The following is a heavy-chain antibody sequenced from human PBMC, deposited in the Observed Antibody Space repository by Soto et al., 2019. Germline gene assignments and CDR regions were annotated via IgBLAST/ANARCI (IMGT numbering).Heavy chain of an antibody. V-gene: IGHV4-39*01. CDR2: IYYSGST. J-gene: IGHJ4*02. Sequence: QVQLQESGPGLVKPSETLSLTCTVSGGSISSSSYYWGWIRQPPGKGLEWIGSIYYSGSTHYNPSLKSRVTIPVDTSKNLFSLKLSSVTAADTAVYYCANEEHGPRNWGQGTLVTVSS. CDR3: ANEEHGPRN. CDR1: GGSISSSSYY.